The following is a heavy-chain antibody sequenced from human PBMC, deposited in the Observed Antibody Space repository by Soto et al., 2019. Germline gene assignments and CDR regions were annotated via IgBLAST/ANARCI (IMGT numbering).Heavy chain of an antibody. Sequence: GGSLRLSCAASGFTFSSYSMNWVRQAPGKGLEWVSSISSSSSYIYYADSVKGRFTISRDNAKNSLYLQMNSLRAEDTAVYYCAREGLQTYAFDYWGQGTLVTVSS. J-gene: IGHJ4*02. V-gene: IGHV3-21*01. CDR2: ISSSSSYI. D-gene: IGHD2-15*01. CDR1: GFTFSSYS. CDR3: AREGLQTYAFDY.